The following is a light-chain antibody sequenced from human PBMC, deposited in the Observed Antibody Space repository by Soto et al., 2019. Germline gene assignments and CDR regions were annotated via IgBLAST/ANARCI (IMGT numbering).Light chain of an antibody. CDR1: SSDIGDYNY. J-gene: IGLJ1*01. CDR2: EVS. Sequence: QSALTQPASVSGSPGQSITISCTGTSSDIGDYNYVSWYQQHPGKAPKLMIYEVSNRPSGVSNRFSGSKSANTASLTISGLQAEDEADYYCSSYTSSSTLYVFGSGTKVTVL. V-gene: IGLV2-14*01. CDR3: SSYTSSSTLYV.